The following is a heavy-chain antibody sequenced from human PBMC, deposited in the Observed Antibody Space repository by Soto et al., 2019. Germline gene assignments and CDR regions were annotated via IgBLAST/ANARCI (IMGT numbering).Heavy chain of an antibody. CDR1: GGTLNTYT. CDR3: ATAPPLPTVSFNFDF. D-gene: IGHD4-17*01. Sequence: QVQLVQSGAEVKKPGSSVKVSCEASGGTLNTYTINWVRQVPGQGLEWVGRIIPLLGVVDQAPKFHDRLTITADKSATTVYMELSGLRSEDTAVYYCATAPPLPTVSFNFDFWGQGALVTVSS. CDR2: IIPLLGVV. J-gene: IGHJ4*02. V-gene: IGHV1-69*02.